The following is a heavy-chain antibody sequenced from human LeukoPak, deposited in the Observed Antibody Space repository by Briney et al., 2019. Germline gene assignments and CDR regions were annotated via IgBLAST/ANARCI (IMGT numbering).Heavy chain of an antibody. V-gene: IGHV4-38-2*02. J-gene: IGHJ4*02. CDR1: GYSLSSGYY. CDR2: IYHSGST. Sequence: PSETLSLTCTVSGYSLSSGYYWGWIRQPPGKGLEWIGSIYHSGSTYYNPSLKSRVTISVDTSKNQFSLKLSSVTAADTAVYYCASGLYYGSGSYDYWGQGTLVTVSS. CDR3: ASGLYYGSGSYDY. D-gene: IGHD3-10*01.